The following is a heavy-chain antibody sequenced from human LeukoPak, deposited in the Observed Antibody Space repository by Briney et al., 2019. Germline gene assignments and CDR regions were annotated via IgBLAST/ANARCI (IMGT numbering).Heavy chain of an antibody. V-gene: IGHV1-2*02. D-gene: IGHD3-22*01. CDR3: ARDLYYYDSSGPGGFDI. CDR2: INPNSGGT. Sequence: ASVKVSCKASGYTFTGYYMHWVRQAPGQGLEWMGWINPNSGGTNYAQKFQGRVTMTRDTSISTAYMELSRLRSDDTAVYYCARDLYYYDSSGPGGFDIWGQGTMVTVSS. CDR1: GYTFTGYY. J-gene: IGHJ3*02.